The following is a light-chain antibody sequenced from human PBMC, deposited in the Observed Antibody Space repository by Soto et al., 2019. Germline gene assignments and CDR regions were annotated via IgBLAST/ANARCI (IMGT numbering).Light chain of an antibody. CDR1: QSVSSY. CDR2: DAS. J-gene: IGKJ5*01. CDR3: QKRSNWPIT. V-gene: IGKV3-11*01. Sequence: EIVLAQSPATLSLSPGERATLSCSASQSVSSYLAWYQQKPGQAPRLLIYDASNRATGIPARFSGSGSGTDFTLTISSLEPEDFAVYYCQKRSNWPITFGQGTRLEIK.